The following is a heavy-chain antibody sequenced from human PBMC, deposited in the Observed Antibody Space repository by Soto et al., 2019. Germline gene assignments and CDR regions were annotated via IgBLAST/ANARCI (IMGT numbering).Heavy chain of an antibody. CDR1: GCYISSSGYY. D-gene: IGHD2-15*01. CDR3: ARHARVVVVVAATQIDY. J-gene: IGHJ4*02. CDR2: IYYSGST. Sequence: PSETLSLTSTVSGCYISSSGYYWGWIRQPPGKGLEWIGTIYYSGSTYYNPSLKSRVTISVDTSKNQFSLKLSSVTAADTAVYYCARHARVVVVVAATQIDYWGQGTLVTVSS. V-gene: IGHV4-39*01.